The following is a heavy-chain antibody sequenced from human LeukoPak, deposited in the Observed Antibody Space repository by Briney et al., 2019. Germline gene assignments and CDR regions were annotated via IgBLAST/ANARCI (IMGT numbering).Heavy chain of an antibody. V-gene: IGHV3-64D*06. CDR2: ISRNGHST. Sequence: PGGSLRLSCSASGSTFSNYALYWVRQAPGKGLEYVSAISRNGHSTYYAESVKGRFTISRDNSKNTLYLQMSSLRGDDTAVYYCAYGSGSYDFDYWGQGTLVTVSS. D-gene: IGHD3-10*01. CDR1: GSTFSNYA. J-gene: IGHJ4*02. CDR3: AYGSGSYDFDY.